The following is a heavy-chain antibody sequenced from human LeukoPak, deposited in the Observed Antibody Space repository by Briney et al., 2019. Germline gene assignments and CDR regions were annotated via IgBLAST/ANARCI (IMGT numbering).Heavy chain of an antibody. CDR2: IIPIFGTA. D-gene: IGHD5-18*01. Sequence: SVKVSCKASGGTFSSYAISRVRQAPGQGLEWMGGIIPIFGTANYAQKFQGRVTITADESTSTAYMELSSLRSEDTAVYYCARARYSYGYFFSGYFDYWGQGTLVTVSS. CDR3: ARARYSYGYFFSGYFDY. J-gene: IGHJ4*02. CDR1: GGTFSSYA. V-gene: IGHV1-69*13.